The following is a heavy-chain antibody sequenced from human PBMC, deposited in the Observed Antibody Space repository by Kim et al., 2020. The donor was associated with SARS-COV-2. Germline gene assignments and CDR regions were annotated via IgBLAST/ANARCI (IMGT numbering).Heavy chain of an antibody. CDR1: GGSISSYY. J-gene: IGHJ4*02. Sequence: SETLSLTCTVSGGSISSYYWSWIRQPPGKGLEWIGYIYYSGSTNYNPSLKSRVTISVDTSKNQFSLKLSSVTAADTAVYYCARGLMTTVTLAGYWGQGTLVTVSS. CDR2: IYYSGST. D-gene: IGHD4-17*01. CDR3: ARGLMTTVTLAGY. V-gene: IGHV4-59*01.